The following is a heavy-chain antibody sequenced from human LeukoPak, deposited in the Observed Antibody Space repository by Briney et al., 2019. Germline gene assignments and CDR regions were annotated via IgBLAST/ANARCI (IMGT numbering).Heavy chain of an antibody. Sequence: ASVKVSCKASGYTFTSYGINWVRQAPGQGLDWMGWISPYNDDTNYAQKFQGRVTMTTDTSTTTAYMELRSLRSDDTAVYYCARDRLQLVPYYWGQGTLVTVSS. V-gene: IGHV1-18*01. CDR3: ARDRLQLVPYY. CDR1: GYTFTSYG. D-gene: IGHD6-13*01. J-gene: IGHJ4*02. CDR2: ISPYNDDT.